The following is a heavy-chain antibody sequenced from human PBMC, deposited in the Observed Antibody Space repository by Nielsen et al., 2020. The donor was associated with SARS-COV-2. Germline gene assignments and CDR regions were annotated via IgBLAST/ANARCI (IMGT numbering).Heavy chain of an antibody. D-gene: IGHD3-3*01. CDR3: AKDSSYDFWSIYHYNWFDP. Sequence: GESLKISCAASKFTFNSYAMSWVRQAPGKGLEWVSLISGDGGSTYYADSVKGRFTISRDNSKNSLYLQMNSLRTEDTALYYCAKDSSYDFWSIYHYNWFDPWGQGTLVTVSS. CDR2: ISGDGGST. V-gene: IGHV3-43*02. J-gene: IGHJ5*02. CDR1: KFTFNSYA.